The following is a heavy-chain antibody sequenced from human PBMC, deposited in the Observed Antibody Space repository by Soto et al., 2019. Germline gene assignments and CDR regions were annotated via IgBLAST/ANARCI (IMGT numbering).Heavy chain of an antibody. CDR2: IYFRGNT. CDR1: GDSINSDKYY. D-gene: IGHD3-9*01. J-gene: IGHJ4*02. CDR3: ARLEGLATISYYFDF. Sequence: QLQLQESGPGLVKPSETVSITCSVSGDSINSDKYYWGWIRQPPGKGLEWIGSIYFRGNTYYNPSLQTRVTISLDKSKLQFSLKLNSVTAADSAVYFCARLEGLATISYYFDFWGQGALVTVSS. V-gene: IGHV4-39*01.